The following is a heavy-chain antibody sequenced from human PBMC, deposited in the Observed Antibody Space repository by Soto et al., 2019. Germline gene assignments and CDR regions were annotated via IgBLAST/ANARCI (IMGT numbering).Heavy chain of an antibody. J-gene: IGHJ4*02. D-gene: IGHD6-13*01. CDR2: IYYSGST. CDR3: ARLLVDSSSPRHIDY. V-gene: IGHV4-39*07. Sequence: SETLSLTCTVSGGSISSSSYYWGWIRQPPGKGLEWIGSIYYSGSTYYNPSLKSRVTISVDTSKNQFSLKLSSVTAADTAVYYCARLLVDSSSPRHIDYWGQGTLVTVSS. CDR1: GGSISSSSYY.